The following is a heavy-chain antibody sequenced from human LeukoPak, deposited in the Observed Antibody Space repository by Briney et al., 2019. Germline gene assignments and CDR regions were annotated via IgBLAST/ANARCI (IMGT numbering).Heavy chain of an antibody. Sequence: PGGSLRLSCAASGFKFSDSYMSWIRQAPGKGLEWISYIGPTSTKNSYADSVEGRFTISRDNDRNSLYLQMDSLEDGDTAIYYCARGGNWFDPWGQGTLDTVSS. V-gene: IGHV3-11*04. CDR3: ARGGNWFDP. D-gene: IGHD3-16*01. CDR2: IGPTSTKN. J-gene: IGHJ5*02. CDR1: GFKFSDSY.